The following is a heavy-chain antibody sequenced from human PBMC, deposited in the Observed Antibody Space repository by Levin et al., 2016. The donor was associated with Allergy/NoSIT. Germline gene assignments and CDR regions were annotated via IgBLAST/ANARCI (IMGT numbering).Heavy chain of an antibody. CDR2: ISSSSSYT. J-gene: IGHJ4*02. Sequence: RQAPGKGLEWVSYISSSSSYTNYADSVKGRFTISRDNAKNSLYLQMNSLRAEDTAVYYCARVIMGRIAAAGIVDYWGRGNPGHRLL. D-gene: IGHD6-13*01. V-gene: IGHV3-11*05. CDR3: ARVIMGRIAAAGIVDY.